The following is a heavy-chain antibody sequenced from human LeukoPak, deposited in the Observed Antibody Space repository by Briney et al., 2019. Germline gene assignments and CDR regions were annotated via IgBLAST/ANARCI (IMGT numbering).Heavy chain of an antibody. CDR2: IKLDGSEE. Sequence: GGSLRLSCAASGFTFSSYWMSWVRQAPGKGLEWVASIKLDGSEENYVDSVKGRLTISRDNAKNSLYLQLNSLRAEDTAVFYCARLDYYDSSGRYYYGMDVWGQGTTVTVSS. J-gene: IGHJ6*02. V-gene: IGHV3-7*01. D-gene: IGHD3-22*01. CDR3: ARLDYYDSSGRYYYGMDV. CDR1: GFTFSSYW.